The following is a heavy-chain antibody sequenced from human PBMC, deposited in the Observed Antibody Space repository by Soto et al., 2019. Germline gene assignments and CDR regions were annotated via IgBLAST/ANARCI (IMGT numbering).Heavy chain of an antibody. CDR3: ADGLFFGGDGPNSEFFPL. V-gene: IGHV4-39*05. CDR1: DDSISSSSYY. CDR2: IYYSGST. D-gene: IGHD3-16*01. Sequence: PSKNPDITCAVSDDSISSSSYYCGWIRQPPRKGLEWIGSIYYSGSTYYNPSLKSRVTISVDTSKNQFSLKLSSVTAADTAVYYCADGLFFGGDGPNSEFFPLWGQGSLVTVSS. J-gene: IGHJ1*01.